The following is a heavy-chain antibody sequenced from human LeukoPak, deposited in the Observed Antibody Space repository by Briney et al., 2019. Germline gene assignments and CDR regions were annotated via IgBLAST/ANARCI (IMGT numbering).Heavy chain of an antibody. V-gene: IGHV1-46*01. D-gene: IGHD6-13*01. CDR2: INLSDGGT. Sequence: APVKVSCKASGFTFTTYFMHWVRQAPGQGLEWMGIINLSDGGTSLARKFQGRVTMTRDTSTNTAYMELSSLRSEDTAVYYCTREIDSSSGYDFWGQGALVTVSS. CDR3: TREIDSSSGYDF. CDR1: GFTFTTYF. J-gene: IGHJ4*02.